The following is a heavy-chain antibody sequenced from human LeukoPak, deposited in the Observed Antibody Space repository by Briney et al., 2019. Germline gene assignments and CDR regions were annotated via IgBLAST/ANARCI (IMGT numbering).Heavy chain of an antibody. V-gene: IGHV3-9*01. CDR3: AKGVRKWLQFSYFDY. CDR2: ISWNSGSI. J-gene: IGHJ4*02. Sequence: GRSLRLSCAASGFTFDDYAMHWVRQAPGKGLEWVSGISWNSGSIGYADSVKGRFTISRDSAKNSLYLQMNSLRAEDTALYYCAKGVRKWLQFSYFDYWGQGTLVTVSS. CDR1: GFTFDDYA. D-gene: IGHD5-24*01.